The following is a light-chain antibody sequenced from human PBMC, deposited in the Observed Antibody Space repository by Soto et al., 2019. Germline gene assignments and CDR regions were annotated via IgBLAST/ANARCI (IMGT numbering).Light chain of an antibody. J-gene: IGLJ3*02. V-gene: IGLV1-47*01. CDR2: RNN. CDR3: ATWDDSLSGRV. CDR1: NSNIGSNY. Sequence: QSVLTQPPSASGTPGQRVTISCSGRNSNIGSNYVYWYQQLPGTAPKLLIYRNNQRPSGVPDRFSGSKSGTSASLAISGLRSEDEADYHCATWDDSLSGRVFGGGTKLTVL.